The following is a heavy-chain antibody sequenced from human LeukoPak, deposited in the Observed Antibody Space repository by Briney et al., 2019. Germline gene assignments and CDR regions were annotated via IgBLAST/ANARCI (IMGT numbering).Heavy chain of an antibody. Sequence: SGTLSLTCTVPGGSINSHYWSWVRQPPGKGREWIGDIYYSGSTKYNPSLKSRVTISVHPSKHHLSLKLSSVLAADTAIYYCVRRDNTGWNYFDYWGQGILVTVSS. CDR3: VRRDNTGWNYFDY. CDR2: IYYSGST. D-gene: IGHD6-19*01. CDR1: GGSINSHY. V-gene: IGHV4-59*08. J-gene: IGHJ4*02.